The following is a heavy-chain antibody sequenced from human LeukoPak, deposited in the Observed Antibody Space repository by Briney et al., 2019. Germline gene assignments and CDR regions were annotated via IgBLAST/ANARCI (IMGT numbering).Heavy chain of an antibody. J-gene: IGHJ4*02. V-gene: IGHV3-7*01. CDR1: GFTFSSYW. CDR3: ASNGHYSDSSGYYYPFDY. Sequence: GGSLRLSCVASGFTFSSYWMTWVRQAPGKGLEWVANIKTDGSEKYYVDSVKGRFTISRDNAKNSLYLQMNSLRAEDTAVYYCASNGHYSDSSGYYYPFDYWGQGTLVTVSS. D-gene: IGHD3-22*01. CDR2: IKTDGSEK.